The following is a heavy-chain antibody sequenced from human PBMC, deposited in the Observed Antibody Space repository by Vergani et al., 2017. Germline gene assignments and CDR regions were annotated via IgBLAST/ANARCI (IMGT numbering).Heavy chain of an antibody. J-gene: IGHJ6*02. CDR2: ISAYNGNT. V-gene: IGHV1-18*01. Sequence: QVQLVQSGAEVKKPGASVKVSCKASGYTFTSYGISWVRQAPGQGLEWMGWISAYNGNTNYAQKLQGRVTMTTDTSTSTAYMELSSLRSEDTAVYYCARLMGAMIPRYYYYGMDVWGQGTTVTVSS. CDR3: ARLMGAMIPRYYYYGMDV. D-gene: IGHD1-26*01. CDR1: GYTFTSYG.